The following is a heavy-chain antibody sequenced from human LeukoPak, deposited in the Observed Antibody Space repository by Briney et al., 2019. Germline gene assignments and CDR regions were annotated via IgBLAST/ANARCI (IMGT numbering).Heavy chain of an antibody. D-gene: IGHD1-26*01. CDR3: ASYLTSIPSGMDV. V-gene: IGHV3-23*01. CDR1: GFTFSNYA. J-gene: IGHJ6*02. Sequence: PGGSLRLSCAASGFTFSNYAMTWVRQAPGKGLEWVSAISGSGVNTYYADSVKGRFTISRDNGKNTLYLQMNSLRAEDTAVYYCASYLTSIPSGMDVWGQGTTVTVSS. CDR2: ISGSGVNT.